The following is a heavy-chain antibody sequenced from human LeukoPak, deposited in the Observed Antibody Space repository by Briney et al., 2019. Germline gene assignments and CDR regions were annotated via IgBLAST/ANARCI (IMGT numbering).Heavy chain of an antibody. Sequence: GGSLRLSCAASGFTFSNAWMSWVRQAPGKGLEWVGRIKSKTDGGTTDYAAPVKGGFTISRDDSKNTLYLQMNGLKTEDTAVYYCTTDFLAGWIVRGYYFDYWGQGTLVTVSS. CDR1: GFTFSNAW. CDR3: TTDFLAGWIVRGYYFDY. CDR2: IKSKTDGGTT. V-gene: IGHV3-15*01. J-gene: IGHJ4*02. D-gene: IGHD6-19*01.